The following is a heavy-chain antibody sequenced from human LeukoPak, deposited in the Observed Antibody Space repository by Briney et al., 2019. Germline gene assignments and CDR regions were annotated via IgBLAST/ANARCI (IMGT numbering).Heavy chain of an antibody. D-gene: IGHD6-6*01. J-gene: IGHJ4*02. Sequence: ASVKVSCKASGYTFTSYYMHWVGQAPGQGLEWVGAINPYSGATSNAQKFQGRVTMTRDTSTTTVCMELYSLRSEDTAVYHCARDLVAPDYWGQGTLVTVSS. CDR2: INPYSGAT. CDR3: ARDLVAPDY. V-gene: IGHV1-46*01. CDR1: GYTFTSYY.